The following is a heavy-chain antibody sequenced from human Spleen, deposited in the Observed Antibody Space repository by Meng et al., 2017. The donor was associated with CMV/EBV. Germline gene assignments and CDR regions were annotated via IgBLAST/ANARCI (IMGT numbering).Heavy chain of an antibody. V-gene: IGHV3-21*01. J-gene: IGHJ6*02. CDR1: GLTFSSYS. CDR2: ISSSSSYI. Sequence: ETLSLTCAASGLTFSSYSMNWVRQAPGKGLEWVSSISSSSSYIYYADSVKGRFTISRDNAKNSLYLQMNSLRAEDTAVYYCARDPNRYCSSTSCHNYYYYGMDVWGQGTTVTVSS. D-gene: IGHD2-2*02. CDR3: ARDPNRYCSSTSCHNYYYYGMDV.